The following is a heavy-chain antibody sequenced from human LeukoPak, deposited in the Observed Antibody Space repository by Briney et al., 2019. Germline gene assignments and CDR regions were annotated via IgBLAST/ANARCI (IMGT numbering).Heavy chain of an antibody. D-gene: IGHD3-22*01. V-gene: IGHV3-30*04. J-gene: IGHJ4*02. Sequence: PGGSLRLFCAASGFTFSSYVMHWVRQAPGKGLEWVAIISYDGSNEYYADSVRGRFTISRDNSKNTLYLQMNSLRAEDTAVYYCAKGRSGYYSAQFDYWGQGTLVTVSS. CDR3: AKGRSGYYSAQFDY. CDR1: GFTFSSYV. CDR2: ISYDGSNE.